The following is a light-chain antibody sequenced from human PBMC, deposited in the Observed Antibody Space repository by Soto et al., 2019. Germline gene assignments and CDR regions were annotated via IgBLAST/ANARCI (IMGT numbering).Light chain of an antibody. V-gene: IGLV2-18*02. J-gene: IGLJ3*02. CDR2: EVS. CDR1: SSEVGSYNL. Sequence: QSALTQPPSVSGSPGQSVTISCTGTSSEVGSYNLVSWYQQPQGTAPNLMIYEVSNRPSGVPDRFSGSKSGNTASLTISGLQAEDEADYYCSSYTNSTTVVFGGGTQLTVL. CDR3: SSYTNSTTVV.